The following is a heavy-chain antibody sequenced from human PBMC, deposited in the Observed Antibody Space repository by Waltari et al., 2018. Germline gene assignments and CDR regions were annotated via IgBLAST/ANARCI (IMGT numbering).Heavy chain of an antibody. Sequence: EVQLVESGGGLVQPGESLTLSCAASGSTFDDYAMHWVRQRPGKGLEWVSGITWDSDNIDYADSVRGRFSISRDNAQSILFLTMNSLKPEDTALYFCARDTGEYRVLDYWGQGTLVTVSS. CDR3: ARDTGEYRVLDY. D-gene: IGHD4-17*01. CDR2: ITWDSDNI. V-gene: IGHV3-9*01. CDR1: GSTFDDYA. J-gene: IGHJ4*02.